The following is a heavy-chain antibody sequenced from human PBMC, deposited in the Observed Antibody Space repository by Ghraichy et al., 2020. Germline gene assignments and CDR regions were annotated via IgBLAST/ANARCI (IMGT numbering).Heavy chain of an antibody. V-gene: IGHV3-30*02. CDR1: GFIFSNYV. J-gene: IGHJ6*02. Sequence: GGSLRLSCTASGFIFSNYVMHWVRQAPGKGLEWVAVIRYDGNNEYYGASMKGRFTISRDNSRNTLYLQMNSLRDEDTAVYYCAKEFLSRYTYGYNTMDVWGQGTTVIVSS. CDR3: AKEFLSRYTYGYNTMDV. CDR2: IRYDGNNE. D-gene: IGHD5-18*01.